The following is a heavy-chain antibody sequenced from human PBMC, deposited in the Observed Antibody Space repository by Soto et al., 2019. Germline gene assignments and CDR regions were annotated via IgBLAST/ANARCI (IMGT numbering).Heavy chain of an antibody. V-gene: IGHV1-24*01. CDR1: GYSLSDLS. J-gene: IGHJ3*01. D-gene: IGHD3-9*01. CDR3: ASARRIYFQADF. Sequence: QVQVVQSGAEVKKPGASVKVSCRVSGYSLSDLSIHWVRQPPGNGLEWMGGFEPEHGETHYAQRFQGRVTMTEDTSTDTAYMELSGLTSEDTAVYYCASARRIYFQADFWGQGTLVTVSS. CDR2: FEPEHGET.